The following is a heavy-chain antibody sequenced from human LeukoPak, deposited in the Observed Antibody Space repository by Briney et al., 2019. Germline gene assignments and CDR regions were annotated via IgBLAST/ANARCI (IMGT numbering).Heavy chain of an antibody. CDR1: GYTFTSYG. J-gene: IGHJ5*02. V-gene: IGHV1-18*01. CDR3: ARVGIPYCSSTSCYRGNWFDP. Sequence: ASVKVSCKASGYTFTSYGISWVRQAPGQGLEWMGWISAYNGNTNYAQKLQGRVTMTTDTSTSTDYMELRSLRSDDTAVYYCARVGIPYCSSTSCYRGNWFDPWGQGTLVTVSS. D-gene: IGHD2-2*01. CDR2: ISAYNGNT.